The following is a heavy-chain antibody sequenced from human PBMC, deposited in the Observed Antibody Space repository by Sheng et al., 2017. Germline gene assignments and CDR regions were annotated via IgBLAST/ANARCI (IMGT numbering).Heavy chain of an antibody. CDR1: GYTFTGYY. CDR3: ARDTATYCSGGSCYPLYYYYVVTS. CDR2: INPNSGGT. V-gene: IGHV1-2*02. D-gene: IGHD2-15*01. J-gene: IGHJ6*01. Sequence: SGAEVKKPGASVKVSCKASGYTFTGYYMHWVRQAPGQGLEWMGWINPNSGGTNYAQKFQGRVTMTRDTSISTAYMELSRLRSDDTAVYYCARDTATYCSGGSCYPLYYYYVVTSG.